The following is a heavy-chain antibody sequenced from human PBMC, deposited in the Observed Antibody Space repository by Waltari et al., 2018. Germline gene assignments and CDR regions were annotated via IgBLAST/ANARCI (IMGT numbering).Heavy chain of an antibody. CDR3: GGRGASNWGGGSTDYFDY. J-gene: IGHJ4*02. V-gene: IGHV4-39*07. D-gene: IGHD3-16*01. CDR2: IYYSGST. CDR1: GGSISSSSYY. Sequence: QLQLQESGPGLVKPSETLSLTCTVSGGSISSSSYYWGWIRQPPGKGLEWIGSIYYSGSTNHNPAHTCRGTISVDTSKNQLSLKRSSVTAAGTAVYYCGGRGASNWGGGSTDYFDYWGQGTLVTVSS.